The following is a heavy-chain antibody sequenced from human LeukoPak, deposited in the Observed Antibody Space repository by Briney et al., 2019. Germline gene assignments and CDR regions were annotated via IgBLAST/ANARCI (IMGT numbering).Heavy chain of an antibody. D-gene: IGHD3-9*01. CDR1: GYTFSSYG. CDR3: VRDYNIFTGSHPSDY. V-gene: IGHV1-18*04. CDR2: ISAYNGNT. J-gene: IGHJ4*02. Sequence: ASVKVSCKASGYTFSSYGISWVRQAPGQGLEWMGWISAYNGNTNYAQKLQGRVTMTTDTSTSTAYMELNSLRSDDTAVYYCVRDYNIFTGSHPSDYWGQGTLVTVSS.